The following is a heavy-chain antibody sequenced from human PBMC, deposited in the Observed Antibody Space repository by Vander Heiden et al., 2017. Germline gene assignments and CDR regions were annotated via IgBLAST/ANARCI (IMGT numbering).Heavy chain of an antibody. D-gene: IGHD6-13*01. Sequence: QMPLVQSGPEVKKPGTSVKVSCKASGFTFTSSAVQWVRQARGQRLEWIGWIVVGSGNTNYAQKFQERVTITRDMSTSTAYMELSSLRSEDTAVYYCAASEGGSSWYDFDYWGQGTLVTVSS. CDR2: IVVGSGNT. CDR1: GFTFTSSA. J-gene: IGHJ4*02. CDR3: AASEGGSSWYDFDY. V-gene: IGHV1-58*01.